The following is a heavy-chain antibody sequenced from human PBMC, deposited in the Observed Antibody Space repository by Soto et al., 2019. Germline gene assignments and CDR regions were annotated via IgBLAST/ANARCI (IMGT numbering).Heavy chain of an antibody. D-gene: IGHD3-22*01. CDR1: GGSISSGDYY. Sequence: LCGGSISSGDYYWSWIRQPPGKGLEWIGYIYYSGSTYYHPSLKSRVTISVDTSKNQFSLKLSSVTAADTAVYYCARPISYYYDSSGAFDIWGQGTMVTVSS. CDR3: ARPISYYYDSSGAFDI. V-gene: IGHV4-30-4*01. J-gene: IGHJ3*02. CDR2: IYYSGST.